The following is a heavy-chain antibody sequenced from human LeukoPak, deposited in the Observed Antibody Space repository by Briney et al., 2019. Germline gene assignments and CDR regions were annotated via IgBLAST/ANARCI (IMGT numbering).Heavy chain of an antibody. CDR1: GGSISGYY. Sequence: SETLSLTCTVSGGSISGYYWSWIRQPPGKGLEWIGYIYYSGSTKYNPSLKSRVTMSVDTSRNQFSLKLSSVTAADTAVYYCARGIRYTSSWYTYKWFDPWGQGTLVTVSS. D-gene: IGHD6-13*01. V-gene: IGHV4-59*12. J-gene: IGHJ5*02. CDR2: IYYSGST. CDR3: ARGIRYTSSWYTYKWFDP.